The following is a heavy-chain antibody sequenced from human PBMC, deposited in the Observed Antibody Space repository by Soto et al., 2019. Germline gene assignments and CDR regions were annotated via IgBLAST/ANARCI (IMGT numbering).Heavy chain of an antibody. J-gene: IGHJ3*02. CDR2: ISYDGSNK. D-gene: IGHD6-19*01. V-gene: IGHV3-30-3*01. Sequence: HPGGSLRLSCAASGFTFSSYAMHWVRQAPGKGLEWVAVISYDGSNKYYADSVKGRFTISRDNSKNTLYLQMNNLRAEDTAVYYCARGNQWLRAFDIWGQGTMVTVSS. CDR3: ARGNQWLRAFDI. CDR1: GFTFSSYA.